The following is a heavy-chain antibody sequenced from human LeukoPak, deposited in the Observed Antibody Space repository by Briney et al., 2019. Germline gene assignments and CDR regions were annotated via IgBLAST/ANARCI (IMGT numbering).Heavy chain of an antibody. V-gene: IGHV3-21*01. D-gene: IGHD1-26*01. CDR3: TRGWADIVPSGSYLSLDY. CDR2: ISSSSSYI. CDR1: GFTFSSYS. Sequence: GGSLRLSCAASGFTFSSYSMNWVRQAPGKGLEWVSSISSSSSYIYYADSVKGRFTISRDNAKNSLYLQMNSLRAEDTAVYYCTRGWADIVPSGSYLSLDYWGQGTLVTVSS. J-gene: IGHJ4*02.